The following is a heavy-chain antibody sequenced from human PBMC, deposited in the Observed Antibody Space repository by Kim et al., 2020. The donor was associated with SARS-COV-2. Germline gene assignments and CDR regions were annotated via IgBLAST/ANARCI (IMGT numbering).Heavy chain of an antibody. J-gene: IGHJ6*03. CDR3: ARAGITMVQGVFYMDV. CDR2: ISSSSSYI. Sequence: GGSLRLSCAASGFTFSSYSMNWVRQAPGKGLEWVSSISSSSSYIYYADSVKGRFTISRDNAKNSLYLQMNSLRAEDTAVYYCARAGITMVQGVFYMDVWGKGTTVTVSS. D-gene: IGHD3-10*01. V-gene: IGHV3-21*01. CDR1: GFTFSSYS.